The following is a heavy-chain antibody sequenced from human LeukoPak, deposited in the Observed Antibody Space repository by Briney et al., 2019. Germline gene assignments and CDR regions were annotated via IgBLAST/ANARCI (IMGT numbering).Heavy chain of an antibody. J-gene: IGHJ3*02. CDR1: GYSFTSYW. Sequence: GESLKISCKGSGYSFTSYWIGWVRQMPGKGLEWMGIIYPSDSDTRYSPSLQGQVTISADKSISTAYLQWSSLKASDTAMYYCARVVSSSWYADAFDIWGQGTMVTVSS. CDR3: ARVVSSSWYADAFDI. D-gene: IGHD6-13*01. CDR2: IYPSDSDT. V-gene: IGHV5-51*01.